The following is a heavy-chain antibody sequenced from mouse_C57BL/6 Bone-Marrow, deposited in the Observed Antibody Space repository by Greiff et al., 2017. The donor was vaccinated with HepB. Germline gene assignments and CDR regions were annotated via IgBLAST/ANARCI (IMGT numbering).Heavy chain of an antibody. CDR1: GYTFTSYW. CDR3: ARRGAYSNYLAWFAY. D-gene: IGHD2-5*01. CDR2: IYPGSGST. J-gene: IGHJ3*01. Sequence: VQLQQPGAELVKPGASVKMSCKASGYTFTSYWITWVKQRPGQGLEWIGDIYPGSGSTNYNEKFKSKATLTVDTSSSTAYMQLSSLTSEDSAVYYGARRGAYSNYLAWFAYWGQGTLVTVSA. V-gene: IGHV1-55*01.